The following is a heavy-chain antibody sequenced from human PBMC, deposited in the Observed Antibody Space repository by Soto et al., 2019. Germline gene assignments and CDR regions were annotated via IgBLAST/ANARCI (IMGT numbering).Heavy chain of an antibody. Sequence: ASVNFSCKASGYTFTGFYMHWVRQAPGQGLEWMGWINPNSGDTNYAQKFQGKVTMTRDTSISTAYMELSRLRSDDTAVYYCARVKTYYDSSGPFDYWGQGTLVTVSS. CDR3: ARVKTYYDSSGPFDY. D-gene: IGHD3-22*01. CDR2: INPNSGDT. V-gene: IGHV1-2*02. J-gene: IGHJ4*02. CDR1: GYTFTGFY.